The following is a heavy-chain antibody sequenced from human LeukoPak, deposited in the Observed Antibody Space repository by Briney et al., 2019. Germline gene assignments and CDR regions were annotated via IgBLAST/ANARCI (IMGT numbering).Heavy chain of an antibody. CDR1: GFTFSSYS. J-gene: IGHJ4*02. D-gene: IGHD3-16*01. CDR2: ISSSSTI. CDR3: ARDPRKYGGADY. Sequence: PGGSLRLSCAASGFTFSSYSMNWVRQAPGKGLEWVSYISSSSTIYYADSVKGRFTISRDNAKNSLYLQMNSLRAEDTAVYYCARDPRKYGGADYWGQGTLVTVSS. V-gene: IGHV3-48*04.